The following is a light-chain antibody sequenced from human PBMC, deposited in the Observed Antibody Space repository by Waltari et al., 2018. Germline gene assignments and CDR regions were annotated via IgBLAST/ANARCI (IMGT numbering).Light chain of an antibody. CDR1: QSISSY. V-gene: IGKV1-39*01. J-gene: IGKJ2*01. CDR3: QQSYSTPRT. Sequence: DIQMPQSPSSLSASVGDSVTVTCRASQSISSYLNWYQQKPGKAPKLLIYAASSLQSGVPSRFSGSGSGTDFTLTISSLQPEDCATYYCQQSYSTPRTFGQGTKLEIK. CDR2: AAS.